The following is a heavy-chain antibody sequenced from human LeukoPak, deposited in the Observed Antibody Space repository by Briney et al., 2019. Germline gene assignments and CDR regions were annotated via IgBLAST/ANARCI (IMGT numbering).Heavy chain of an antibody. V-gene: IGHV5-51*01. J-gene: IGHJ3*02. CDR1: GYSFTCYW. D-gene: IGHD3-10*01. Sequence: GSSLKISWKGSGYSFTCYWIGWVRQMLGKVLEWMGIIYPGDSDTRYSPSFQGQVTISADKSISTAYLQWSSLKASDTAMYYCARSGSNDAFDIWGQGTMVTVSS. CDR3: ARSGSNDAFDI. CDR2: IYPGDSDT.